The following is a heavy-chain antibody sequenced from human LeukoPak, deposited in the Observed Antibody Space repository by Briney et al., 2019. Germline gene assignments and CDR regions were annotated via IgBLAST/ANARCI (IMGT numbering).Heavy chain of an antibody. V-gene: IGHV4-59*11. J-gene: IGHJ3*01. CDR1: GGSIRSHF. Sequence: SETLSLTCTFSGGSIRSHFWNWVRQPPGKGLEWIGFAHHSGSTMYNPSLNSRVALSVDASKNQFSLKLSSVTAADTAVYYCARWGEHSTFPVFAFDLWGQGTMVTVSS. D-gene: IGHD3-10*01. CDR3: ARWGEHSTFPVFAFDL. CDR2: AHHSGST.